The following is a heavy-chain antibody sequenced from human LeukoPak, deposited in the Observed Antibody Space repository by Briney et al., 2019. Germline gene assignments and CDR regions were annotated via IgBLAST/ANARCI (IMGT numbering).Heavy chain of an antibody. CDR3: AKVPEMWYDPPYYFDY. Sequence: GGSLRLSCAASGFTVSSNYMSWVRQAPGKGLEWVSVIYSGGSTYYADSVKGRFTISRDNSKNTLYLQMNSLRAEDTAVYYCAKVPEMWYDPPYYFDYWGQGTLVTVSS. CDR1: GFTVSSNY. D-gene: IGHD1-1*01. CDR2: IYSGGST. V-gene: IGHV3-53*01. J-gene: IGHJ4*02.